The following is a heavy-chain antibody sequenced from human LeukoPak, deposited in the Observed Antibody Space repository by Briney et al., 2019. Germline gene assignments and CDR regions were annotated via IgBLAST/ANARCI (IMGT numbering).Heavy chain of an antibody. CDR3: ARDPYYGDYVV. V-gene: IGHV3-48*03. J-gene: IGHJ4*02. CDR1: GFTFSSYE. D-gene: IGHD4-17*01. CDR2: ISSSGSTI. Sequence: PGGSLRLSCAASGFTFSSYEMNLVRQAPGKGLEWVSYISSSGSTIYYADSVKGRFTISRDNAKNSLYLQMNSLRAEDTAVYYCARDPYYGDYVVWGQGTLVTVSS.